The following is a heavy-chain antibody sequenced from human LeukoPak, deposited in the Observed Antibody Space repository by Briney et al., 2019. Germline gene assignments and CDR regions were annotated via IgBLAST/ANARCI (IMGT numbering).Heavy chain of an antibody. Sequence: GGSLRLSCTASGFTFSSYSMNWVRQAPGKGLEWVSYISSSSSTIYYADSVKGRFTISRDNAKNSLYLQMNSLRAEDTAVYYCAREGTDILTGYDAFDIWGQGTMVTVSS. CDR3: AREGTDILTGYDAFDI. CDR1: GFTFSSYS. V-gene: IGHV3-48*01. CDR2: ISSSSSTI. D-gene: IGHD3-9*01. J-gene: IGHJ3*02.